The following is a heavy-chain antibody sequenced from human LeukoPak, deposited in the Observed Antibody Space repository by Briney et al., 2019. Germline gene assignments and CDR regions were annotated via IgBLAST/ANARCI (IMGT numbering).Heavy chain of an antibody. CDR2: IYYSGST. D-gene: IGHD6-19*01. Sequence: SETLSLTCTVSGGSISSSSYYWGWIHQPPGKGLEWIGSIYYSGSTYYNPSLKSRVTMSVDTSKNQFSLKLSSVTAADTAVYYCARVIPGSSGWSPGGDYWGQGTLVTVSS. V-gene: IGHV4-39*07. CDR3: ARVIPGSSGWSPGGDY. J-gene: IGHJ4*02. CDR1: GGSISSSSYY.